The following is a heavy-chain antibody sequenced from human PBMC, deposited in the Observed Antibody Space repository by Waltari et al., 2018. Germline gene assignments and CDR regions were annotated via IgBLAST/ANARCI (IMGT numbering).Heavy chain of an antibody. CDR1: GFTFSGSA. D-gene: IGHD4-4*01. V-gene: IGHV3-73*01. CDR2: IRSKANSYAT. Sequence: LVQPGGSLKLSCAASGFTFSGSAMHWVRQASGKGLEWVGRIRSKANSYATAYAASVKGRSTISRDDSKNTAYLQMNSLKTEDTAVYYCTRESETPLRGYSNPYYYYYYYMDVWGKGTTVTVSS. CDR3: TRESETPLRGYSNPYYYYYYYMDV. J-gene: IGHJ6*03.